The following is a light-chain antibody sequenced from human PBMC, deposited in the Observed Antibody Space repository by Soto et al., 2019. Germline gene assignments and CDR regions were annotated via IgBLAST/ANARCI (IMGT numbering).Light chain of an antibody. V-gene: IGKV1-9*01. CDR3: QQLHTYPLT. Sequence: DIQLTQFPPSLSASVGARVTTISGAILPINNYLACYKQKPGEPPKLLIYAASTFHGVTSRFSGDGSGTEFTLTIRRLQPEDFATYFCQQLHTYPLTFGGGTKVDTK. CDR1: LPINNY. J-gene: IGKJ4*01. CDR2: AAS.